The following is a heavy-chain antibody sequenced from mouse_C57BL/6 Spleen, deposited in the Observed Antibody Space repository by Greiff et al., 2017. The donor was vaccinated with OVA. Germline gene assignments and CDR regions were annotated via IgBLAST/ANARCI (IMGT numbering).Heavy chain of an antibody. D-gene: IGHD1-1*02. J-gene: IGHJ4*01. CDR2: ISDGGSNT. CDR1: GFTFSSYA. Sequence: EVKVVESGGGLVKPGGSLKLSCAASGFTFSSYAMTWVRQTPEKRLEWVGNISDGGSNTNYQDNVKGRFTITRDNATNNLYLQMSHLKSEDTAMYYCSRANYDYYAMDDWGKGTSVTVSS. CDR3: SRANYDYYAMDD. V-gene: IGHV5-4*03.